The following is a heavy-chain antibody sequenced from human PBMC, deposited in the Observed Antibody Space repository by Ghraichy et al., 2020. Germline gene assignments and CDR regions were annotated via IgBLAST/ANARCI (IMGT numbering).Heavy chain of an antibody. V-gene: IGHV4-34*01. D-gene: IGHD2-15*01. CDR3: ARAKRGYCSGGSCYSETYYFDY. J-gene: IGHJ4*02. CDR1: GGSFSGYY. CDR2: INHSGST. Sequence: SETLSLTCAVYGGSFSGYYWSWIRQPPGKGLEWIGEINHSGSTNYNPSLKSRVTISVDTSKNQFSLKLSSVTAADTAVYYCARAKRGYCSGGSCYSETYYFDYWGQGTLVTVSS.